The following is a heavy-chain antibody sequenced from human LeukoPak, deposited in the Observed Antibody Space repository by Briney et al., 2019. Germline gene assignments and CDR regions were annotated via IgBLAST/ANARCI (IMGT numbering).Heavy chain of an antibody. D-gene: IGHD3-10*01. CDR2: IYYSGST. J-gene: IGHJ4*02. V-gene: IGHV4-39*01. Sequence: PSETLSLTCTVSGGSISSSSYYWGWIRQPPGKGLEWIGSIYYSGSTYYNPSLKSRVTISVDTSKNQFPLKLSSVTAADTAVYYCARLSYGVRGVIIGDFDYWGQGTLVTVSS. CDR1: GGSISSSSYY. CDR3: ARLSYGVRGVIIGDFDY.